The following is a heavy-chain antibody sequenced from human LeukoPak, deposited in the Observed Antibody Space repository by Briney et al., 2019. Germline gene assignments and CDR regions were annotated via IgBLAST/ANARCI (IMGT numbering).Heavy chain of an antibody. CDR1: GYTFAGYY. J-gene: IGHJ4*02. CDR3: ARAPGARVY. CDR2: INPNSGGT. V-gene: IGHV1-2*02. Sequence: ASVKVSCKASGYTFAGYYINWVRQAPGRGLEWMGWINPNSGGTNYAQKFQGRVTMTRDTSISTAYMELSRLRSDDTAVYYCARAPGARVYWGQGTLVTVSS.